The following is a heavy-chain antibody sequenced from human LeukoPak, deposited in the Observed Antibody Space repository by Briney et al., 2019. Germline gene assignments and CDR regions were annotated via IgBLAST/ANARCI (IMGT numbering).Heavy chain of an antibody. V-gene: IGHV2-5*02. CDR2: IYWDDDK. D-gene: IGHD2-2*01. Sequence: GSGPTLVNPTQTLTLTCTFSGFSLSTSGVGAGWIRQPPGKALEWLALIYWDDDKRYSPSLKSRLTITKDTSKNQVVLTMTNMDPVDTATYYCAHMGVDCSSTSCYRDYYYMDVWGKGTTVTVSS. J-gene: IGHJ6*03. CDR1: GFSLSTSGVG. CDR3: AHMGVDCSSTSCYRDYYYMDV.